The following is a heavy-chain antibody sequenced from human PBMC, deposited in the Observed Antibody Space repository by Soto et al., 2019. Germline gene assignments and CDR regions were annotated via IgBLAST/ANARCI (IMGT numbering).Heavy chain of an antibody. D-gene: IGHD3-16*01. CDR3: ARGGRASPPHFEY. J-gene: IGHJ4*02. V-gene: IGHV4-61*03. CDR1: GGSISSGDYY. CDR2: IYYSDNGST. Sequence: QVQLQESGPGLVKPSQTLSLTCTVSGGSISSGDYYWSWIRQPPGKGLEWVGYIYYSDNGSTNYNPSLKSRVTISVDTSKNHFSLKLSSVTAADTAVYYCARGGRASPPHFEYWGQGTLVTVSS.